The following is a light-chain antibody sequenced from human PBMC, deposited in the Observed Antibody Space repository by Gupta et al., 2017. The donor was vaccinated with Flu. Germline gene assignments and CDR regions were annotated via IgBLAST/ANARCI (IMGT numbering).Light chain of an antibody. Sequence: SYALPQPPSVSVSPGRTASITCFGDELGKRYAFWYQQRPGQYPVLVIYQDTKRPAGIPERFSGSTSATTATLTIRGTQARDEDDYYCHAWDNSHVIFGGGTKLTVL. CDR2: QDT. CDR3: HAWDNSHVI. V-gene: IGLV3-1*01. CDR1: ELGKRY. J-gene: IGLJ2*01.